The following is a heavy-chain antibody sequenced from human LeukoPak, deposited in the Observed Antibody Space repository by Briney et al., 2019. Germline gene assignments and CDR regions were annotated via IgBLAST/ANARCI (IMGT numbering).Heavy chain of an antibody. D-gene: IGHD3-10*01. Sequence: SETLSLTCTVSGGFISSYYWSWIRQPAGKGLEWIGRIYTSGSTHYNPSLKSRVTMSVDTSKNQFSLKLNSVTAADTAVYYCARGIRLGYGSGRDWFDPWGQGTLVTVSS. CDR2: IYTSGST. CDR3: ARGIRLGYGSGRDWFDP. CDR1: GGFISSYY. V-gene: IGHV4-4*07. J-gene: IGHJ5*02.